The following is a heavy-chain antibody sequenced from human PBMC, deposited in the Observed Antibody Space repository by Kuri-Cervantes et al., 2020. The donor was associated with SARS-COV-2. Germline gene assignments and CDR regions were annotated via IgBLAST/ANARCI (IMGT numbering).Heavy chain of an antibody. Sequence: SETLSLTCAVSGGSITSGNWWSWVRQPPGKGLEWIGEINHSGSTNYNPSLKSRVTISVEKSKNHFSLKLSSVTAADTAVYYCARGGRGYDFWSGYLWFDPWGQGTLVTVSS. J-gene: IGHJ5*02. CDR3: ARGGRGYDFWSGYLWFDP. CDR1: GGSITSGNW. V-gene: IGHV4-4*02. D-gene: IGHD3-3*01. CDR2: INHSGST.